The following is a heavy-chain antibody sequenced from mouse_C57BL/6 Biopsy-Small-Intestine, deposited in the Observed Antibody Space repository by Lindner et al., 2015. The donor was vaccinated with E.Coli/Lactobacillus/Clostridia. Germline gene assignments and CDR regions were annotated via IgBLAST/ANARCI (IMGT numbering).Heavy chain of an antibody. CDR3: AKSYGSSYEGWYFDV. CDR2: IYPRSGNT. V-gene: IGHV1-81*01. CDR1: GYTFTSYG. J-gene: IGHJ1*03. Sequence: VQLQESGAELARPGASVKLSCKASGYTFTSYGISWVKQRTGQGLEWIGEIYPRSGNTYYNEKFKGKATLTADKSSSTAYMELRSLTSEDSAVYFCAKSYGSSYEGWYFDVWGTGTTVTVSS. D-gene: IGHD1-1*01.